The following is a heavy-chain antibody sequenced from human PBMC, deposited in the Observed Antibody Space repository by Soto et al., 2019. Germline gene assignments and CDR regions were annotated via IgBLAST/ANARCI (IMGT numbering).Heavy chain of an antibody. CDR3: ARGYSSSWSDY. CDR1: GGTFSSYT. V-gene: IGHV1-69*02. D-gene: IGHD6-13*01. CDR2: IIPILGIA. Sequence: ASVKVSCKASGGTFSSYTISWVRQAPGQGLEWMGRIIPILGIANYAQKFQGRVTITADKSTSTAYMELSSLRSEDTAVYYCARGYSSSWSDYWGQGTLVTVSS. J-gene: IGHJ4*02.